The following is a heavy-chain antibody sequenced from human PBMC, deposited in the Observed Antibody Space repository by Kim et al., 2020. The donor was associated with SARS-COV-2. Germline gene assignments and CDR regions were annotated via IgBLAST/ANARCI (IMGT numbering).Heavy chain of an antibody. V-gene: IGHV7-4-1*02. J-gene: IGHJ5*02. CDR3: ARVMVRGVIIQTNWFDP. D-gene: IGHD3-10*01. CDR2: INTNTGNP. CDR1: GYTFTSYA. Sequence: ASVKVSCKASGYTFTSYAMNWVRQAPGQGLEWMGWINTNTGNPTYAQGFTGRFVFSLDTSVSTAYLQISSLKAEDTAVYYCARVMVRGVIIQTNWFDPWGQGTLVTVSS.